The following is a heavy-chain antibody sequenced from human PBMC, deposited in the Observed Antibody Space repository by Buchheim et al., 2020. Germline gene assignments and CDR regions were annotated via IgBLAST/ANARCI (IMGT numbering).Heavy chain of an antibody. Sequence: QVPLQESGPALVKPTQTLTLTCTFSGFSLSTSGMRVGWIRQPPGKALEWLARIDWDDNKFYSTSLKTRLTISKDTSKNQVVLTMTNMDPVDTATYYCAREADYYDSSGYFFDYWGQGTL. V-gene: IGHV2-70*04. CDR2: IDWDDNK. CDR3: AREADYYDSSGYFFDY. CDR1: GFSLSTSGMR. D-gene: IGHD3-22*01. J-gene: IGHJ4*02.